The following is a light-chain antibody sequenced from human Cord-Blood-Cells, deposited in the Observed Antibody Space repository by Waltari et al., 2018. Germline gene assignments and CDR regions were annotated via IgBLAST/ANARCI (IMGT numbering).Light chain of an antibody. Sequence: DIVMTQSPDSLAVSLGERATINCKSSQSVLYSSNNKNYLALYQQKPGQPPKLLIYWASTRESGVPDRFSGSGSETDFTLTISSLQAEDVAVYYCQQYYSTPLTFGPGTKVDIK. V-gene: IGKV4-1*01. CDR1: QSVLYSSNNKNY. CDR3: QQYYSTPLT. CDR2: WAS. J-gene: IGKJ3*01.